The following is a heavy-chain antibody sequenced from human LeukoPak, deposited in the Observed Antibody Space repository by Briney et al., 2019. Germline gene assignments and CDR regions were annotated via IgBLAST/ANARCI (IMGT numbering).Heavy chain of an antibody. V-gene: IGHV4-59*12. CDR2: IYYSGST. D-gene: IGHD6-6*01. Sequence: SETLSLACTVSGGSISSYYWSWIRQPPGKGLEWLGYIYYSGSTNYNPSLKSRVTMSVDTSKNQFSLKLSSVTAADTAVYYCARGHNSSSSGFYYYYMDVWGRGTTVTVSS. CDR3: ARGHNSSSSGFYYYYMDV. J-gene: IGHJ6*03. CDR1: GGSISSYY.